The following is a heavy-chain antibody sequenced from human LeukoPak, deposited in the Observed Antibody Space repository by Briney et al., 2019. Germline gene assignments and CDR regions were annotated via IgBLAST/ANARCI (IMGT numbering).Heavy chain of an antibody. CDR3: ARVLFYYSPDDF. Sequence: GASVKVSCKASGGTFSSYAISWVRQAPGQGLEWMGWISANNGNTNYAQKLQGRVTMTTDTSTSTAYMELRSLRSDDTAVYYCARVLFYYSPDDFWGQGTLVTVSS. J-gene: IGHJ4*02. CDR2: ISANNGNT. CDR1: GGTFSSYA. V-gene: IGHV1-18*01. D-gene: IGHD2-8*01.